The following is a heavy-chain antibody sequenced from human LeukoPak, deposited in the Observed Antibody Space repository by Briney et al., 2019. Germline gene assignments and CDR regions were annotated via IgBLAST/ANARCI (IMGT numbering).Heavy chain of an antibody. J-gene: IGHJ4*02. D-gene: IGHD4-23*01. CDR1: GFTFSNYA. CDR2: ISGSGDST. V-gene: IGHV3-23*01. CDR3: ARTVVTPHRLDY. Sequence: GGSLRLSCAASGFTFSNYAMSWVRQAPGKGLEWVSAISGSGDSTYYADSVKGRHTISRDNAKNSLYLQMNSLRAEDTAVYYCARTVVTPHRLDYWGQGTLVTVSS.